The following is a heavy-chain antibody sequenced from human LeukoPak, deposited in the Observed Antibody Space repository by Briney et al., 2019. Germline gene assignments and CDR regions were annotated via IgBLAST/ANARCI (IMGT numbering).Heavy chain of an antibody. CDR2: IYYSGST. D-gene: IGHD4-17*01. J-gene: IGHJ3*02. V-gene: IGHV4-59*01. Sequence: SETLPLTCTVSGGSISSYYWSWIRQPPGKGLEWIGYIYYSGSTNYNPSLKSRVTISVDTSKNQFSLKLSSVTAADTAVYYCARVGSVTTDAFDIWGQGTMVTVSS. CDR1: GGSISSYY. CDR3: ARVGSVTTDAFDI.